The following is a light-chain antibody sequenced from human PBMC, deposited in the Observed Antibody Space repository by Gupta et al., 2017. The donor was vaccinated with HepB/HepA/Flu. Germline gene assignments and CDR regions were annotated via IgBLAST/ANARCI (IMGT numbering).Light chain of an antibody. CDR2: KAS. Sequence: DIQMTQSPSTLSASVVDRVTITCRASQSISSWLVWYQQKPGKAPKLLIYKASSVESGVPSRFSGSGSGREFTLTIISMQLDDYATYYCQQYNSYPGLTFGGGTKVEIK. CDR1: QSISSW. CDR3: QQYNSYPGLT. V-gene: IGKV1-5*03. J-gene: IGKJ4*01.